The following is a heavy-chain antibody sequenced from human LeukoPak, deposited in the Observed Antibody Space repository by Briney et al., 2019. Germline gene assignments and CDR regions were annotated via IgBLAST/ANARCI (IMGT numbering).Heavy chain of an antibody. CDR1: GDSISSYY. CDR2: IYYSGDT. Sequence: SETLSLTCTVSGDSISSYYWSWIRQPPGKGLEWIGYIYYSGDTNHNPSLKSRVTISVDTSKNQLPLKLSSVTAADTAVYYCARGARNPDYWGQGTLVIVSS. CDR3: ARGARNPDY. J-gene: IGHJ4*02. V-gene: IGHV4-59*01.